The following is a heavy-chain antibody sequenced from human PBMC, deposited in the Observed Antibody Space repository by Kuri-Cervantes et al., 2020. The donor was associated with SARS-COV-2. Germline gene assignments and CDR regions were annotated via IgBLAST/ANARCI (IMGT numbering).Heavy chain of an antibody. CDR2: ISYDGSNK. J-gene: IGHJ6*03. Sequence: GGSLRLSCAASGFTFSSYGMHWVRQAPGKGLEWVAVISYDGSNKYYADSVKGRFTISRDSSKNTLYLQMNSLRAEDTAVYYCARDPHYQLLSYYYYMDVWGKGTTVTVSS. D-gene: IGHD2-2*01. CDR3: ARDPHYQLLSYYYYMDV. V-gene: IGHV3-30*19. CDR1: GFTFSSYG.